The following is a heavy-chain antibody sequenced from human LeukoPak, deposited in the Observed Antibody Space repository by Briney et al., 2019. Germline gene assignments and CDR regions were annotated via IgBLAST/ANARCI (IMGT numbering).Heavy chain of an antibody. CDR3: ATLVEYSSSSNAFDI. Sequence: SETLSLTCTVSGGSISSYYWSWIRQPPGKGLEWIGYIYYSGSTNYNPSLKSRVTISVDTSKNQFSLKLSSVTAADTAVYYCATLVEYSSSSNAFDIWGQGTMVTVSS. CDR1: GGSISSYY. J-gene: IGHJ3*02. V-gene: IGHV4-59*01. CDR2: IYYSGST. D-gene: IGHD6-6*01.